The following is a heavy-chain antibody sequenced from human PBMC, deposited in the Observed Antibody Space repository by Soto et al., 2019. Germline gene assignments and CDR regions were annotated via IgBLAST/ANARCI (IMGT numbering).Heavy chain of an antibody. CDR1: GGSISSYY. D-gene: IGHD2-15*01. J-gene: IGHJ5*02. CDR2: VYYSGST. Sequence: TLSLTCTVSGGSISSYYWSWIRQYPGKGLEWIGFVYYSGSTYYNPSLKSRVIISVDTSKKQFSLKLSSVTAADTAVYYCARDAALKWFDPWGQGTLVTVSS. CDR3: ARDAALKWFDP. V-gene: IGHV4-31*03.